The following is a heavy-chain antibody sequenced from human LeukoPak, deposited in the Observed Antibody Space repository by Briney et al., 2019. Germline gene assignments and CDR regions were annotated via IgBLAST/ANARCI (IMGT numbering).Heavy chain of an antibody. Sequence: GGSLRLSCAASGFTFNNYAMSWVRQAPGKGLEWVSSISGSGATTYYADSVKGRFTISRDNSENTLYLQMNSLRAEDTAVYHCAKTRDYYDSSGYYVHWFDPWGQGTLVTVSS. V-gene: IGHV3-23*01. J-gene: IGHJ5*02. CDR3: AKTRDYYDSSGYYVHWFDP. CDR1: GFTFNNYA. CDR2: ISGSGATT. D-gene: IGHD3-22*01.